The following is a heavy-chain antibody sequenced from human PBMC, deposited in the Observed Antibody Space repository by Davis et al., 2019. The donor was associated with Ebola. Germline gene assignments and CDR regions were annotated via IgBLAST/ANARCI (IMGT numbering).Heavy chain of an antibody. D-gene: IGHD2-21*02. CDR2: INSDGSST. CDR1: GFTFSSYW. CDR3: ARSTALYYYGMDV. V-gene: IGHV3-74*01. J-gene: IGHJ6*02. Sequence: HTGGSLRLSCAASGFTFSSYWMHWVRQAPGKGLVWVSRINSDGSSTSYADSVKGRFTISRDNTKNSLYLQMYSLRTEDTALYYCARSTALYYYGMDVWGQGTTVTVSS.